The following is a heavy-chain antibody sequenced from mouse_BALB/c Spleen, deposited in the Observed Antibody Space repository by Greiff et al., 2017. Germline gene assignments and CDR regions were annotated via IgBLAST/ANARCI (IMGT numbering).Heavy chain of an antibody. V-gene: IGHV6-6*02. CDR1: GFTFSNYW. Sequence: EVHLVESGGGLVQPGGSMKLSCVASGFTFSNYWMNWVRQSPEKGLEWVAEIRLKSNNYATHYAESVKGRFTISRDDSKSSVYLQMNNLRAEDTGIYYCTRELFAYWGQGTLVTVSA. CDR3: TRELFAY. J-gene: IGHJ3*01. CDR2: IRLKSNNYAT.